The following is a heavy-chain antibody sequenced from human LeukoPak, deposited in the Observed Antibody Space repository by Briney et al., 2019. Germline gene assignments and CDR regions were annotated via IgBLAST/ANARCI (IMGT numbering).Heavy chain of an antibody. D-gene: IGHD2-2*01. J-gene: IGHJ3*02. CDR1: GGSFSGYY. Sequence: SETLSLTCAVYGGSFSGYYWSWIRQPPGKGLEWIGEINHSGSTNYNPPLKSRVTISVDTSKNQFSLKLSSVTAADTAVYYCARVGFDIVVVPAATSAFDIWGQGTMVTVSS. V-gene: IGHV4-34*01. CDR2: INHSGST. CDR3: ARVGFDIVVVPAATSAFDI.